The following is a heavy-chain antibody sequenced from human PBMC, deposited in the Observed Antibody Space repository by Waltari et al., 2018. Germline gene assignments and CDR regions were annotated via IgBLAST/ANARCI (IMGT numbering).Heavy chain of an antibody. Sequence: QVQLVQSGAEVKKPGSSVKVSCKASGGTFSSYAISCVRPATGQGLEWMGGIIPIFGTANYAQKFQGRVTITADESTSTAYMELSSLRSEDTAVYYCARDLGQGWGQTFGYWGQGTLVTVSS. CDR1: GGTFSSYA. V-gene: IGHV1-69*12. CDR2: IIPIFGTA. J-gene: IGHJ4*02. D-gene: IGHD6-19*01. CDR3: ARDLGQGWGQTFGY.